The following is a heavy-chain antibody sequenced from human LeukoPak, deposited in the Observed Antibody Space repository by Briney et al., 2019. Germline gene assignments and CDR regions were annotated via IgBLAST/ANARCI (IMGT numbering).Heavy chain of an antibody. CDR2: ISYSGST. D-gene: IGHD1-1*01. V-gene: IGHV4-59*01. J-gene: IGHJ4*02. CDR1: GGSISSYY. CDR3: ARGNWVSDY. Sequence: SETLSLTCTVSGGSISSYYWSWIRQLPGKGLEWIGYISYSGSTNYNPSLKSRVTISVDTSKNQFSLKLSSVTAADTAVYYCARGNWVSDYWGQGTLVTVSS.